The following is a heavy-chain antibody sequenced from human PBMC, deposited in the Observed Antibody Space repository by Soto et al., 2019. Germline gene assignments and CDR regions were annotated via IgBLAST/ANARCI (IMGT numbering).Heavy chain of an antibody. J-gene: IGHJ4*02. CDR3: ASSYGSGYRAFDY. D-gene: IGHD3-10*01. Sequence: QVQLVQSGAEVKRPGSSVKVSCKASGDTFNFYSINWVRQAPGVGLEWMGRVNPIVSMSNYAQKFQGRVTMTADKSTSTASMELSSLRSEATAIYYCASSYGSGYRAFDYWGQGALVTVSS. CDR1: GDTFNFYS. CDR2: VNPIVSMS. V-gene: IGHV1-69*02.